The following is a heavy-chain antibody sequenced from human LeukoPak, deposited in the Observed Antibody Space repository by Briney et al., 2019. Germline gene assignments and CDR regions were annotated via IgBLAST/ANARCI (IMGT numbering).Heavy chain of an antibody. CDR3: AREGQQLAYDY. D-gene: IGHD6-13*01. V-gene: IGHV3-48*04. J-gene: IGHJ4*02. CDR2: ISSTSTVI. Sequence: PGGSLRLSCAASGFTFSSYSMNWVRQAPGKGLEWVSYISSTSTVIYYADSVKGRFTISRDNAKNSLYLQMSSLRAEDTAVYYCAREGQQLAYDYWGQGTLVTVSS. CDR1: GFTFSSYS.